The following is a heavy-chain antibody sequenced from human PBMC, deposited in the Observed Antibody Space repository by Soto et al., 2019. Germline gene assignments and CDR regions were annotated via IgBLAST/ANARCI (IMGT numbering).Heavy chain of an antibody. Sequence: PGGSLRLSCSASGFTFSSYAMSWVRQAPGKGLEWVSAISGSGGSTYYADSVKGRFTISRDNSKNTLYLQMNSLRAEDTAVYYCASYGGIFGVVIIFLDGMDVWGQGTTVTVSS. J-gene: IGHJ6*02. D-gene: IGHD3-3*01. CDR3: ASYGGIFGVVIIFLDGMDV. V-gene: IGHV3-23*01. CDR2: ISGSGGST. CDR1: GFTFSSYA.